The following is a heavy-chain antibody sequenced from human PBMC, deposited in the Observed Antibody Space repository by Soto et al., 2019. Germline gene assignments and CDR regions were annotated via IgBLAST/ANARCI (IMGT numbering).Heavy chain of an antibody. CDR3: ARAKPPGLRHYYSYLDV. CDR1: GFTFSSYE. D-gene: IGHD5-12*01. V-gene: IGHV3-13*01. J-gene: IGHJ6*03. CDR2: IGTAGET. Sequence: GGSLRLSCAASGFTFSSYEMHLGRQATGKGLEWVSAIGTAGETYYPGSGKGRFTIARENAKNSLYLQMNRLRAGDTAVYYRARAKPPGLRHYYSYLDVWGKGTTVTVSS.